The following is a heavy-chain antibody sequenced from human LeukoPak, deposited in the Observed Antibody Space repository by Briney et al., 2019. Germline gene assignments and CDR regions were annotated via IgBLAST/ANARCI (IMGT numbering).Heavy chain of an antibody. J-gene: IGHJ4*02. D-gene: IGHD2/OR15-2a*01. Sequence: GASVKVSCKASGYTFTSYGISWVRQAPGQGLEWMGWISAYNGNTNYAQKLQGRVTMTTDTSTSTAYMELRSLTSDDTALYYCARHNKNMDFDFWGQGTLVTVSS. CDR3: ARHNKNMDFDF. V-gene: IGHV1-18*01. CDR2: ISAYNGNT. CDR1: GYTFTSYG.